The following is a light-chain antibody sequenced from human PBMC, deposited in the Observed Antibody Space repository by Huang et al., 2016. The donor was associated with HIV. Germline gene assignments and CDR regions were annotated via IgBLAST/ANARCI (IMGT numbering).Light chain of an antibody. CDR3: QQYNSWPWT. J-gene: IGKJ1*01. CDR1: QSVGNN. Sequence: EIVMTQSPATLSVSPGERATLSCRASQSVGNNLAWYQHKPGQAPRLLIYVASTRATGIPARFSGNGSGTEFTLTISSLQSEDFAGYFCQQYNSWPWTFGQGTKVEIK. V-gene: IGKV3-15*01. CDR2: VAS.